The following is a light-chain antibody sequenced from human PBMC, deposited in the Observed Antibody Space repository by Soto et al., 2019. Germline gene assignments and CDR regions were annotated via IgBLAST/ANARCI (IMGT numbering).Light chain of an antibody. CDR2: GAS. CDR1: QGVVSNS. CDR3: QQYGSSPRT. V-gene: IGKV3-20*01. J-gene: IGKJ1*01. Sequence: EIVLTQSPGTLSLSPGERATLSCRASQGVVSNSLAWYQQKPGQAPRLLIYGASGRATDIPDRFSGSGSGTDFTLTISRLEPEDFAVYYCQQYGSSPRTFGQGTKVDIK.